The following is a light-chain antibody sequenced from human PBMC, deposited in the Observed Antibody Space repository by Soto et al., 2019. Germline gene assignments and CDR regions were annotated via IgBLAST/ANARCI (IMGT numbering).Light chain of an antibody. CDR1: QRITNNF. Sequence: EIVLTQSPGALSLSPGERATLSCRASQRITNNFLAWFQQKPGLAPRLLIHVASTRASGVPGRFSGGGSGTDFVLTISRLEPEDFAVYYCQQYGRSPFTFVQGTKLQIK. CDR2: VAS. V-gene: IGKV3-20*01. J-gene: IGKJ2*01. CDR3: QQYGRSPFT.